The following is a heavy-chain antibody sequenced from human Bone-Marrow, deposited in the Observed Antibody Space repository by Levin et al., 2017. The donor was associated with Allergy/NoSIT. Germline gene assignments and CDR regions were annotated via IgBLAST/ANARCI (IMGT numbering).Heavy chain of an antibody. J-gene: IGHJ4*02. V-gene: IGHV4-59*08. CDR2: IYYSGST. D-gene: IGHD5-18*01. CDR1: GGSISSYY. CDR3: ARHDTAMVTTGLLYFDY. Sequence: NSSETLSLTCTVSGGSISSYYWSWIRQPPGKGLEWIGYIYYSGSTNYNPSLKSRVTISVDTSKNQFSLKLSSVTAADTAVYYCARHDTAMVTTGLLYFDYWGQGTLVTVSS.